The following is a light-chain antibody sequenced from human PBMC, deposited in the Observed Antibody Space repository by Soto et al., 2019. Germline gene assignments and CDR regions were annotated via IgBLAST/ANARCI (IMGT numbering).Light chain of an antibody. CDR1: SSDVGSYNY. J-gene: IGLJ2*01. CDR3: SSYAGTNSFVV. V-gene: IGLV2-8*01. Sequence: QSVLTQPPSASGSPGQSVTISCTGTSSDVGSYNYVSWYQQHPGKAPKLMIYEVSKRPSGVPDRFSGSKSGNMASLTVSGLQAEDEADYFCSSYAGTNSFVVFGGGTKVTVL. CDR2: EVS.